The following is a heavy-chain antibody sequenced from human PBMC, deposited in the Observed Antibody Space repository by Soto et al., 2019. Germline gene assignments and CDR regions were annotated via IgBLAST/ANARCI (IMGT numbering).Heavy chain of an antibody. D-gene: IGHD3-22*01. CDR3: ARGPDRDSSGYAIADY. J-gene: IGHJ4*02. CDR1: GYTFTSYY. Sequence: EASVKVSCKASGYTFTSYYMHWVRQAPGQGLEWMGIINPSGGSTSYAQKFQGRVTMTRDTSTSTVYMELSSLRSEDTAVYYCARGPDRDSSGYAIADYWGQGTLVTVSS. V-gene: IGHV1-46*01. CDR2: INPSGGST.